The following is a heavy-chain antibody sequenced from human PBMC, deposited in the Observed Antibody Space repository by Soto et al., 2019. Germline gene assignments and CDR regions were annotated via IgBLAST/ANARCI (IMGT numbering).Heavy chain of an antibody. CDR2: IIPIFGTA. Sequence: QVQLVQSGAEVKKPGSSVKVSCKASGGTFSSYAISWVRQAPGQGLEWMGGIIPIFGTANYEQKFQGRVTITADESTSTAYMELNILRSEDTAVYYCARDPCSSTSCYSPYCYYGMHVWGEGTTVTVSS. J-gene: IGHJ6*04. CDR3: ARDPCSSTSCYSPYCYYGMHV. V-gene: IGHV1-69*01. CDR1: GGTFSSYA. D-gene: IGHD2-2*01.